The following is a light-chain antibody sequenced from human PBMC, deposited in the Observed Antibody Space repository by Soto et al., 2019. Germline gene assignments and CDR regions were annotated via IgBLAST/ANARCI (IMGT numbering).Light chain of an antibody. Sequence: QSALTQPASVSGSPGQSITISCIGTSSDIGAYNYVSWCQQHPGKVPKLMIYEVTNRPSGLSNRFSGSKSGNTASLTISGLQAEDEVEYFCSSYSSTSTLYVFGTGTKVTVL. V-gene: IGLV2-14*01. CDR3: SSYSSTSTLYV. CDR2: EVT. CDR1: SSDIGAYNY. J-gene: IGLJ1*01.